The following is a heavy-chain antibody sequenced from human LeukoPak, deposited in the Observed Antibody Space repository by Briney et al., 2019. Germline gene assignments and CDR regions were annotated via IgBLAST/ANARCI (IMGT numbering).Heavy chain of an antibody. V-gene: IGHV4-38-2*02. D-gene: IGHD3-22*01. CDR2: IYHSGST. Sequence: PSETLSLTCTVSGGSISSGYYWGWIRQPPGKGLEWIGSIYHSGSTNYNPSLKSRVTISEDTSKNQFSLQLSSVTAADTAVYYCARGPYYYDSSGSFDYWGQGTLVTVSS. J-gene: IGHJ4*02. CDR1: GGSISSGYY. CDR3: ARGPYYYDSSGSFDY.